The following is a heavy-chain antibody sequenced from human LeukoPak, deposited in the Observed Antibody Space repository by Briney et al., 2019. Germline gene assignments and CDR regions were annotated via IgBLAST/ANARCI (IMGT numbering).Heavy chain of an antibody. D-gene: IGHD3-22*01. J-gene: IGHJ4*02. Sequence: GGSLRLSCAAAGFTFSSYAMHWVRQAPGKGLEWVAVIWYDGSNKYYADSVKGRFTISRDNSKNTLNLQMNSLRAEDTAVYYCAREYYDISGNRHFEYWGKGPLATVPS. CDR1: GFTFSSYA. V-gene: IGHV3-33*01. CDR2: IWYDGSNK. CDR3: AREYYDISGNRHFEY.